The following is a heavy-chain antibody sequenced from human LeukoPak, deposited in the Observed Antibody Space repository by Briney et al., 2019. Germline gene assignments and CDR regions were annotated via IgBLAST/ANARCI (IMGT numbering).Heavy chain of an antibody. CDR2: ISYDGSNK. CDR1: GFIFSQSW. Sequence: GGSLRLSCAASGFIFSQSWMTWVRQAPGKGLEWVAVISYDGSNKYYADSVKGRFTISRDNSKNTLYLQMNSLRAEDTAVYYCARALNILTFDYWGQGTLVTVSS. V-gene: IGHV3-30*03. D-gene: IGHD3-9*01. J-gene: IGHJ4*02. CDR3: ARALNILTFDY.